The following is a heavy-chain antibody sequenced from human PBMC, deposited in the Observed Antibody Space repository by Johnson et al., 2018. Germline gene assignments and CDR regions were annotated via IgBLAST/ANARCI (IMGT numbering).Heavy chain of an antibody. Sequence: QLVQSGGGVVQPGRSLRLSCAASGFTFSSYGMHWVRQAPGKGLEWVSGISGSGGSTHYADSVKGRFTISRDNSKNTLYLQMNSLRAEDTAVYYCARVDIPQEGFDIWGQGTMVTVSS. J-gene: IGHJ3*02. D-gene: IGHD5-12*01. CDR1: GFTFSSYG. CDR2: ISGSGGST. V-gene: IGHV3-NL1*01. CDR3: ARVDIPQEGFDI.